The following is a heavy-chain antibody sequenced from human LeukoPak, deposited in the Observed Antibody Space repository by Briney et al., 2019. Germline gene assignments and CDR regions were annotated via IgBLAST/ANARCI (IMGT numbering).Heavy chain of an antibody. V-gene: IGHV4-39*01. Sequence: SETLSLTCTVSGGSISSSSYYWGWIRQPPGKGLEWIGSIYYSGSTYYNPSLKSRVTISVDTSKNQFSLKLSSVTAADTAVYYCARAGSLFYYYGMDVGGQGTTVTVSS. CDR1: GGSISSSSYY. CDR3: ARAGSLFYYYGMDV. D-gene: IGHD2-15*01. J-gene: IGHJ6*02. CDR2: IYYSGST.